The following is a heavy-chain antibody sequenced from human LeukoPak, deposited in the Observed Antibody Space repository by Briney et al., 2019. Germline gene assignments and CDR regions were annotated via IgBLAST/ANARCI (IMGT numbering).Heavy chain of an antibody. CDR1: GDSIGPYY. CDR3: ARRRYFDWLPLDY. CDR2: INHSGST. D-gene: IGHD3-9*01. V-gene: IGHV4-34*01. Sequence: PSETLSLTCTLSGDSIGPYYWSWIRQPPGKGLEWIGEINHSGSTNYNPSLKSRVTISVDTSKNQFSLKLSSVTAADTAVYYCARRRYFDWLPLDYWGQGTLVTVSS. J-gene: IGHJ4*02.